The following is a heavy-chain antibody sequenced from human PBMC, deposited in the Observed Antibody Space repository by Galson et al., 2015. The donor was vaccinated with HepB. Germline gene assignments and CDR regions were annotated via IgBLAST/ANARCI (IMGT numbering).Heavy chain of an antibody. J-gene: IGHJ4*02. CDR3: ARNGYYSLDY. V-gene: IGHV4-4*02. CDR1: GDSIIGTGW. CDR2: VYHSGST. D-gene: IGHD2-21*01. Sequence: TLSLTCAVSGDSIIGTGWWRWVRQPPGKGLEWIGEVYHSGSTNYNPSLKSRVPISVDKSRNQFSLRLTSLTAADTAVYYCARNGYYSLDYWGQGTLVTVSS.